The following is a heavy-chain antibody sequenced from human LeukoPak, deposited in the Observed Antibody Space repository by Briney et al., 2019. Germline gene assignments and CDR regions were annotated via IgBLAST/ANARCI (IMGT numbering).Heavy chain of an antibody. J-gene: IGHJ4*02. CDR1: GGSISSSSYY. V-gene: IGHV4-39*01. CDR3: ARRRGFYGGNSVDY. D-gene: IGHD4-23*01. CDR2: IYYSGST. Sequence: SETLSLTCTVSGGSISSSSYYWGWIRQPPGKGLEWIGSIYYSGSTYSNPSLKSPVTISVDTSKNQFSLKLSSVTAADTAVYYCARRRGFYGGNSVDYWGQGTLVTVSS.